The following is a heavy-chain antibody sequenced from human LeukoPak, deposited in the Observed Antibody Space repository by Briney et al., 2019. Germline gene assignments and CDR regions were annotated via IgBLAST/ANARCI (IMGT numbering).Heavy chain of an antibody. D-gene: IGHD5-18*01. V-gene: IGHV3-7*01. CDR1: GFTFSSYC. J-gene: IGHJ3*02. CDR2: IKQDGSEK. CDR3: ARMDTARLHAFDI. Sequence: GGSLRLSCAASGFTFSSYCMSWVCQAPGKGLEWVSNIKQDGSEKYYVDTVKGRFTISRDNAKNSLYLQMNSLRAEDTAVYYCARMDTARLHAFDIWGQGTMVTVSS.